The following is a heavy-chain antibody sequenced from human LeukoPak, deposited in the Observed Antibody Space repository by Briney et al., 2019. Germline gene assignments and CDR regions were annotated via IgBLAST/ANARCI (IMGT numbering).Heavy chain of an antibody. CDR1: GFTFSSYS. CDR3: ARGAYSSSWYVEKFNWFDP. J-gene: IGHJ5*02. Sequence: TGGSLRLSCAASGFTFSSYSMNWVRQAPGKGLEWVSSISSSSSYIYYADSVKGRFTISRDNAKNSLYLQMNSLRAEDTAVYYCARGAYSSSWYVEKFNWFDPWGQGTLVTVSS. CDR2: ISSSSSYI. V-gene: IGHV3-21*01. D-gene: IGHD6-13*01.